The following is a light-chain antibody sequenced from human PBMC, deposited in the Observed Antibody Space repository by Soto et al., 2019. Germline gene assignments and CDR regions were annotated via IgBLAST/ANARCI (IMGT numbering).Light chain of an antibody. V-gene: IGLV2-11*01. Sequence: QSALTQPRSVSGSPGQSVTISCTGTSSDVGGYNYVSWYQQYPGKAPKVIIYDVSKRPSGVPDRFSGSKSGNTAALTLSGLQAEDEADYYCCSYAGTYTLLVFGGGTKLTVL. CDR3: CSYAGTYTLLV. CDR1: SSDVGGYNY. J-gene: IGLJ3*02. CDR2: DVS.